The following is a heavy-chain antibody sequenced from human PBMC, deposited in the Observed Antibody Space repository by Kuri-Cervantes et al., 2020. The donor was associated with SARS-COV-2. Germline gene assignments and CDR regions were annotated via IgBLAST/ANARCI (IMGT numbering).Heavy chain of an antibody. CDR2: IRYDGSNK. CDR1: GFTFSSYG. V-gene: IGHV3-30*02. Sequence: GGSLRLSCAASGFTFSSYGMHWVRQAPGKGLEWVAFIRYDGSNKYYADSVKGRITISRDNSKNTLYLQMNSLRAEDTAVYYCARESPLLDAFDIWGQGTMVTVSS. J-gene: IGHJ3*02. CDR3: ARESPLLDAFDI.